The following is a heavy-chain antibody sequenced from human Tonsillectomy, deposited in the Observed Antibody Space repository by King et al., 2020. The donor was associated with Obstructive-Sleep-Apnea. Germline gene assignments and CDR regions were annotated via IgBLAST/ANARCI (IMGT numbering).Heavy chain of an antibody. J-gene: IGHJ4*02. CDR3: ATVSTYYDILTVYYNVPYYFDC. Sequence: VQLVESGGGLVQPGGSLRLSCAASGFTFSSYAMSWVRQAPGKGLEWVSAISRSGGSTYYADSVKGRFTISRDISKNTLYLQMNSLRAEDPAVYYCATVSTYYDILTVYYNVPYYFDCWGQGTLVTVSS. CDR2: ISRSGGST. CDR1: GFTFSSYA. D-gene: IGHD3-9*01. V-gene: IGHV3-23*04.